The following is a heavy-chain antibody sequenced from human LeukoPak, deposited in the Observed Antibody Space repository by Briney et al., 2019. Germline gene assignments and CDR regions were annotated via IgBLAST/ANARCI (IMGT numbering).Heavy chain of an antibody. J-gene: IGHJ4*02. Sequence: GASVKVSCKASGYTFTGYYMHWVRQTPGQGLEWMGWINPNSGGTNYAQKFQGRVTMTRDTSISTAYMELNRLRSDDTAVYYCARSYGSGSYYNPDFDYWGQGTLVTVSS. V-gene: IGHV1-2*02. CDR3: ARSYGSGSYYNPDFDY. CDR2: INPNSGGT. D-gene: IGHD3-10*01. CDR1: GYTFTGYY.